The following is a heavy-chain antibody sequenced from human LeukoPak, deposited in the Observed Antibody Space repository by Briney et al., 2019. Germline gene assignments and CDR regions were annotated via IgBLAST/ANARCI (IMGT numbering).Heavy chain of an antibody. V-gene: IGHV1-2*02. CDR1: GYTFTDYY. D-gene: IGHD1-20*01. J-gene: IGHJ4*02. CDR2: INPNSGGT. CDR3: ASGAGNWKTSKFGY. Sequence: ASVKVSCKASGYTFTDYYMHWVRQAPGQGLEWMGWINPNSGGTNYAQKFQGRVTMTRDTSISTAYMELSRLSSDDTAVYYCASGAGNWKTSKFGYWGQGTLVTVSS.